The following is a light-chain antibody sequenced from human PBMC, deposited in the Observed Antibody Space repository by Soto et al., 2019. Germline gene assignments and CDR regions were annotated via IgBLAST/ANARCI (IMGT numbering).Light chain of an antibody. CDR1: QSFSSSY. V-gene: IGKV3-20*01. Sequence: EIVLTQSPGTLSLSPGERATLSCRASQSFSSSYLAWYQQKPGQAPRLLIYDPSSKATGIPDRFSGSGSGTDVTLTISRLEPEDLAVYHCQYYGSSPVTFGPGTKVDIK. CDR3: QYYGSSPVT. CDR2: DPS. J-gene: IGKJ3*01.